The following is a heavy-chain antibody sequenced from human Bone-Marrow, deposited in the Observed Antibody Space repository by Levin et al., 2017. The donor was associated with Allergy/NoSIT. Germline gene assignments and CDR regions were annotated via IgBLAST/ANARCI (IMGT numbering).Heavy chain of an antibody. J-gene: IGHJ3*02. D-gene: IGHD3-22*01. Sequence: GESLKISCAASGFIFNNYAMHWVRQAPGKGLEWVAFLSYDGTNKYYADSVKGRFTISRDNSKNTLFLQMNSLRAEDTAVYYCAREEFKYDTSGSLYDVLDIWGQGTMVTVSS. CDR3: AREEFKYDTSGSLYDVLDI. V-gene: IGHV3-30-3*01. CDR1: GFIFNNYA. CDR2: LSYDGTNK.